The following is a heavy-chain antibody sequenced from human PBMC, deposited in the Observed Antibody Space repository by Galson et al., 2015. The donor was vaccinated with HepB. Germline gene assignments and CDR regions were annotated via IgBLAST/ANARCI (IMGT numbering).Heavy chain of an antibody. V-gene: IGHV3-7*01. CDR3: AREKGGVGANWYFDV. D-gene: IGHD1-26*01. Sequence: SLRLSCAASGFTFSSYWMNWVRQAPGKGLEWVANIKQDGSEKNYVDSVKGRFTISRDNAKNLLYLQMNSLRAEDTAVYYCAREKGGVGANWYFDVWGRGTPVTVSS. CDR1: GFTFSSYW. CDR2: IKQDGSEK. J-gene: IGHJ2*01.